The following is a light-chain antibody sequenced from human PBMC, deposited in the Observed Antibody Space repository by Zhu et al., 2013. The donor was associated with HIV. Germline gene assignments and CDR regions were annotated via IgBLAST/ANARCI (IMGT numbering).Light chain of an antibody. CDR3: ERYDSFPRT. J-gene: IGKJ1*01. Sequence: DIQMTQSPSSLSTSVGDRVIITCRATHDISNLVAWYQVKPGQPPRLLIYAASTLQSGVPSRFSGSGYGTHFTLTITSLRPEDVATYFCERYDSFPRTFGQGTEGG. CDR1: HDISNL. CDR2: AAS. V-gene: IGKV1-27*01.